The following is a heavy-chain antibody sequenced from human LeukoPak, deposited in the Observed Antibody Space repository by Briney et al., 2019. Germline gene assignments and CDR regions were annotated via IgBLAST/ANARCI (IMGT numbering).Heavy chain of an antibody. CDR2: ISWNSGSI. Sequence: GGSLRLSCAASGFTFTSYAMHWVRQAPGKGLEWVSGISWNSGSIGYADSVKGRFTISRDNAKNSLYLQMNSLRAEDTALYYCAKDRGFGELLFFWGQGTLVTVSS. D-gene: IGHD3-10*01. V-gene: IGHV3-9*01. CDR1: GFTFTSYA. J-gene: IGHJ4*02. CDR3: AKDRGFGELLFF.